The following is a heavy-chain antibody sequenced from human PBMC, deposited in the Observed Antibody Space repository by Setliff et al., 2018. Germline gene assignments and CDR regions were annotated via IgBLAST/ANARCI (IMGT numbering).Heavy chain of an antibody. CDR1: GFTFSSYT. J-gene: IGHJ6*02. CDR2: ISSSGSI. CDR3: ARDGVYYAMDV. D-gene: IGHD1-20*01. V-gene: IGHV3-48*03. Sequence: HPGGSLRLSCAASGFTFSSYTMNWVRQGPGKGLEWVAYISSSGSIYYANSVKGRFTISRDNAKNSLYLQMNSLRAEDTAVYYCARDGVYYAMDVWGQGTTVTVSS.